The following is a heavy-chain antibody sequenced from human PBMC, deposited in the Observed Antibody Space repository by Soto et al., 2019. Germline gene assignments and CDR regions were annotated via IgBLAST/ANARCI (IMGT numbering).Heavy chain of an antibody. J-gene: IGHJ4*02. CDR3: AKDGGYTPHNYVDY. CDR2: ISWNGGSI. CDR1: GFTFDDYA. V-gene: IGHV3-9*01. D-gene: IGHD6-13*01. Sequence: EVQLVESGGGLVQPGRSLRLSCAASGFTFDDYAMNWVRQAPGKGLEWVSGISWNGGSIGYADSVKGRFTISRDNAKNSLYLQMNSLRAEDTALYYCAKDGGYTPHNYVDYWGQGTLVTVSS.